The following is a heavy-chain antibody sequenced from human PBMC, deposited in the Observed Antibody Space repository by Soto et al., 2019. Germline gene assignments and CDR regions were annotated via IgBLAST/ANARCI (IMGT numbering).Heavy chain of an antibody. V-gene: IGHV3-30*18. CDR3: AKDRYTGQYGDFLY. CDR1: GFAFDSYG. J-gene: IGHJ4*02. CDR2: ISYDGRNK. Sequence: QVQLVESGGGMVQPGRSLRLSCAASGFAFDSYGMHWVRQAPGKGLEWVAVISYDGRNKYYADSVKGRFTISRDNSKNTLFLQMDSLRSEDTAVYYCAKDRYTGQYGDFLYWGQGTLVTVCS. D-gene: IGHD4-17*01.